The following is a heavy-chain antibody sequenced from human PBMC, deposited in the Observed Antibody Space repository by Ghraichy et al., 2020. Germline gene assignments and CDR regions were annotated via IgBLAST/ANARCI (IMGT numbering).Heavy chain of an antibody. J-gene: IGHJ4*02. CDR1: GFTFSIYW. V-gene: IGHV3-7*01. Sequence: GGSLRLSCAASGFTFSIYWMSWVRQAPGKGLEWVASIKSDGSEKYYMDSVKGRLTISKDNAKNSLHLQMNSLRVEDTAVYYCARVDWWKFDYWGQGTLVTVSS. CDR3: ARVDWWKFDY. CDR2: IKSDGSEK. D-gene: IGHD3/OR15-3a*01.